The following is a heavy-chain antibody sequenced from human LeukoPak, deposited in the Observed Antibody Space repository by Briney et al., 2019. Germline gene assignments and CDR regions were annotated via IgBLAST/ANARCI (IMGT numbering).Heavy chain of an antibody. V-gene: IGHV1-69*13. CDR3: ARVYGGNSPDY. CDR2: IIPIFGTA. CDR1: GGTFSSYA. D-gene: IGHD4-23*01. J-gene: IGHJ4*02. Sequence: EASVNVSCKASGGTFSSYAISWVRQAPGQGLEWMGGIIPIFGTANYAQKFQGRVTITADESTSTAYMELSSLRSEDTAVYYCARVYGGNSPDYWGQGTLVTVSS.